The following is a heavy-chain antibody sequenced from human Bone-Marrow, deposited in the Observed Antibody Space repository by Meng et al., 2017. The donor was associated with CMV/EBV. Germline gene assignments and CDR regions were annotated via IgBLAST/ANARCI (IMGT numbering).Heavy chain of an antibody. CDR1: GFTVSSNY. J-gene: IGHJ6*02. Sequence: GGSLRLSCAASGFTVSSNYMSWVRQAPGKGLEWVSLIYSGGRTYYADSVKGRFTISRDNSKNTLYLQMDSLRTEDTAVYYCAKDKRVVAAATAYYYGMDVWGQGTTVTFSS. D-gene: IGHD6-13*01. V-gene: IGHV3-53*05. CDR3: AKDKRVVAAATAYYYGMDV. CDR2: IYSGGRT.